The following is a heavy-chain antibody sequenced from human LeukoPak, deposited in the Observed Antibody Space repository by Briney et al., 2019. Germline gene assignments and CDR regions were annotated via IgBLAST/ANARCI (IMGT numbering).Heavy chain of an antibody. CDR3: ARSRYDGDAYDI. CDR1: GYTFTSYD. Sequence: GASVKVSCKASGYTFTSYDIIWVRQATGQGLEWMGWINTNTGNPTYAQSFTGRFVFSLDTSVSTAYLQISSLKAEDTAVYYCARSRYDGDAYDIWGHGTMVTVSS. CDR2: INTNTGNP. D-gene: IGHD3-16*01. J-gene: IGHJ3*02. V-gene: IGHV7-4-1*02.